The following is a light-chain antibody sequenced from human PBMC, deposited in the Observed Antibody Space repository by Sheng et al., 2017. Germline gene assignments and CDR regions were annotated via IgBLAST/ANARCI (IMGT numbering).Light chain of an antibody. Sequence: DIVMTQSPDSLAVSLGERATINCRSSQSVLSSSNNKNYLAWYQQKSGQPPKVFIYWASTRESGVPDRFSGSGSGTDFTLTISSLQAEDVAVYYCQQYYTTTPLTFGQGTKVEIK. CDR2: WAS. V-gene: IGKV4-1*01. CDR1: QSVLSSSNNKNY. J-gene: IGKJ1*01. CDR3: QQYYTTTPLT.